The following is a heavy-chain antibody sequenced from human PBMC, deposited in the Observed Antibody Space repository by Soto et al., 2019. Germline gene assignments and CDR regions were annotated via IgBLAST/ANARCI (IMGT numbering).Heavy chain of an antibody. J-gene: IGHJ4*02. D-gene: IGHD6-6*01. V-gene: IGHV3-23*01. CDR2: ISGSGGTT. CDR3: AKVIVLGASTIEF. Sequence: WGSLRLSCAASGFTFNHYGMAWVRQAPGKGLEWVSVISGSGGTTYYADSVKGRFTISRDNSKSTVYLQMNSLRVEDTALYSCAKVIVLGASTIEFWGPGTLVTVSS. CDR1: GFTFNHYG.